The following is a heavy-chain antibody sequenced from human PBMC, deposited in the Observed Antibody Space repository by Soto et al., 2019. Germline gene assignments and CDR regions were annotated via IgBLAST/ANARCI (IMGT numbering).Heavy chain of an antibody. J-gene: IGHJ4*02. V-gene: IGHV3-7*01. D-gene: IGHD2-2*01. CDR3: ARATCSSSTCYAVYFDS. Sequence: EVQLVESGGGLVQPGGSLRLSCVASGFTFSSYWMSWVRQAPGKGLEWVANIKQDGSKKYYVDSVKGRFTISRDNVKNSLYLEMNSLRAEDTAVYYCARATCSSSTCYAVYFDSWGQGTLVTVSS. CDR2: IKQDGSKK. CDR1: GFTFSSYW.